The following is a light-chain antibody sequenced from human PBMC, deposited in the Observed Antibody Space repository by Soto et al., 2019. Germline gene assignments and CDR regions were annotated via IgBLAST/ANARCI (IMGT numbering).Light chain of an antibody. CDR1: QSISGT. J-gene: IGKJ5*01. V-gene: IGKV3-15*01. CDR3: QQYNNWPPIT. CDR2: GAS. Sequence: EIVMTQSPATLSVSPGGRATLSCRASQSISGTLAWYQQKPGQAPRLLIYGASTRATGIPARFSGSGSGTEFTLTINSLQSEDFAVYYCQQYNNWPPITFGQGTRLEIK.